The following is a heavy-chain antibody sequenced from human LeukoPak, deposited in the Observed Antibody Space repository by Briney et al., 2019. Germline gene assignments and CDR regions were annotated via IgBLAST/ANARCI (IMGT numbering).Heavy chain of an antibody. D-gene: IGHD1-26*01. CDR2: IYTSGST. V-gene: IGHV4-4*07. CDR1: GGSISSYY. J-gene: IGHJ3*02. CDR3: ARKKSGSSPPTTAFGI. Sequence: PSETLSLTCTASGGSISSYYWSWIRQPAGKGLEWIGRIYTSGSTNYNPSLKSRVTMSVDTSKNQFSLKLSSVTAADTAVYYCARKKSGSSPPTTAFGIWGQGTMVTVSS.